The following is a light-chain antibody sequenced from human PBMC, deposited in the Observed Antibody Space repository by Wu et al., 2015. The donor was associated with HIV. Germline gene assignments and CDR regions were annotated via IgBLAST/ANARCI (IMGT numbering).Light chain of an antibody. Sequence: DIQLTQSPSFLSASVGDRVTITCRASQSISNWLAWYQQKPGKAPKLLIYKASNLESGVPSRFSGSGSGTEFTLTITSLQPDDFASYYCQQYNSYPWTFGQGTKVEIK. CDR1: QSISNW. CDR2: KAS. V-gene: IGKV1-5*03. CDR3: QQYNSYPWT. J-gene: IGKJ1*01.